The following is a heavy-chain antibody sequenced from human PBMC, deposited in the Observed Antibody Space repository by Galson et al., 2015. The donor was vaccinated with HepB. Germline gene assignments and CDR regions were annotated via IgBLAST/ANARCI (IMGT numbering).Heavy chain of an antibody. Sequence: SVKVSCKASGYTFTSYYMHWVRQAPGQGLEWMGIINPSGGSTSYAQKFQGRDTMTRDTSTSTVYMELSSLRSEDTAVYYCARVATLYYYDSSGYYSHFQHWGQGTLVTVSS. J-gene: IGHJ1*01. CDR2: INPSGGST. D-gene: IGHD3-22*01. CDR1: GYTFTSYY. V-gene: IGHV1-46*01. CDR3: ARVATLYYYDSSGYYSHFQH.